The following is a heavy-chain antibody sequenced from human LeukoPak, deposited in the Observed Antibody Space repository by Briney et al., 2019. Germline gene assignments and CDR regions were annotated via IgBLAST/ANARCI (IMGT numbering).Heavy chain of an antibody. J-gene: IGHJ4*02. D-gene: IGHD6-13*01. V-gene: IGHV3-23*01. CDR1: GFTFSNYA. CDR3: AKDRSIAAAANYFDY. CDR2: ISGSGVGT. Sequence: GGSLRLSCAASGFTFSNYAMSWVRQAPGTGLEGVSTISGSGVGTYYADSVKGRFTISRDNSKNTLYLQVNSLRAEDTAVYYCAKDRSIAAAANYFDYWGQGTLVTVSS.